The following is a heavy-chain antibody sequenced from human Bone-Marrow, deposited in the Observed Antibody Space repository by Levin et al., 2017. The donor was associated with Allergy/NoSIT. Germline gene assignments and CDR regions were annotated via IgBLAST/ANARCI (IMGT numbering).Heavy chain of an antibody. CDR3: ARHEGVAGFAELSAFDY. CDR1: GGSISTYY. Sequence: PSETLSLTCSVSGGSISTYYWSWIRQPPGKGLEWIGYIYYIGRTNYNPSLRSRVTISLDTSKNQFSLRLSSVTAADTAIYYCARHEGVAGFAELSAFDYWGQGTLVTVSS. CDR2: IYYIGRT. V-gene: IGHV4-59*08. D-gene: IGHD3-10*01. J-gene: IGHJ4*02.